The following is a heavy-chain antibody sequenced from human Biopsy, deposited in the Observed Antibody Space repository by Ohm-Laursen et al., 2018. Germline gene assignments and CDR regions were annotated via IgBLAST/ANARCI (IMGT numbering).Heavy chain of an antibody. CDR2: INAKTGDT. V-gene: IGHV1-2*02. Sequence: GASVTASCQASGYSFTKYYINWVRQAPGQGLEWMGWINAKTGDTNYAQKFQGRVTMTRDTSISTAYVDLSSLRSDDTAVYYCTRGGYYYDSLAYYYWFDPWGQGTLVTVSS. J-gene: IGHJ5*02. CDR1: GYSFTKYY. CDR3: TRGGYYYDSLAYYYWFDP. D-gene: IGHD3-22*01.